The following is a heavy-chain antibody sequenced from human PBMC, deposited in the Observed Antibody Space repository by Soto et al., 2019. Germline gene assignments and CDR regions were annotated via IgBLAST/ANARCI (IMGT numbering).Heavy chain of an antibody. CDR2: ISGSGGST. J-gene: IGHJ5*02. CDR1: GFTFSSYA. D-gene: IGHD5-18*01. Sequence: PGGSLRLSCVASGFTFSSYAMSWVRQAPGKGLEWVSAISGSGGSTYYADSVKGRFTISRDNSKNTLYLQMNSLRAEDTAVYYCAKAPGDTGAPALFAWGQGTLVTVSS. CDR3: AKAPGDTGAPALFA. V-gene: IGHV3-23*01.